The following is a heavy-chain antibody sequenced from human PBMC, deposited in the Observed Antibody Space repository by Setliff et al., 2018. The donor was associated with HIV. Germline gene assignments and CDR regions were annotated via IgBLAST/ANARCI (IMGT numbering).Heavy chain of an antibody. Sequence: PGGSLRLSCAASGFSFSNYWMNWVRQVPGKGLEWVANINQDGSEKKYVDSMKGRLTISRDNAKNSLYLQMTSLRAEETALYFCARDQRNDSSYAWFDSWGQGTLVTVSS. D-gene: IGHD1-1*01. V-gene: IGHV3-7*03. J-gene: IGHJ5*01. CDR2: INQDGSEK. CDR3: ARDQRNDSSYAWFDS. CDR1: GFSFSNYW.